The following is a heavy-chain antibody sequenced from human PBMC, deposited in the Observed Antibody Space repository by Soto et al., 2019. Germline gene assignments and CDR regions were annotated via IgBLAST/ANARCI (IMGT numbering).Heavy chain of an antibody. D-gene: IGHD6-13*01. V-gene: IGHV4-59*01. CDR1: GGSISSYY. J-gene: IGHJ5*02. CDR2: IYYSGST. Sequence: SSETLSLTCTVSGGSISSYYWSWIRQPPGKGLEWIGYIYYSGSTNYNPSLKSRVSISVDTSKNQFSLKLSSVTAADTAVYYCASSEAGSSSWYISYCLDPWGQGAQVTVCS. CDR3: ASSEAGSSSWYISYCLDP.